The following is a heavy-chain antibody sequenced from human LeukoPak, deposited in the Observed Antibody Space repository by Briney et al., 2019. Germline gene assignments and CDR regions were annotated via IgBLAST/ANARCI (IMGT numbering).Heavy chain of an antibody. J-gene: IGHJ3*01. CDR2: VSYTGRT. CDR1: GCSLSGHY. D-gene: IGHD2-21*01. Sequence: SETLSLTCTVSGCSLSGHYWSWIRQPPGKRLEWIGYVSYTGRTKYNPSLQSRVTISIDTSNSQFSLKLTSVTSADTAVYSCARLLDNDIGGDPDTFDVWGQGTTVIVSS. CDR3: ARLLDNDIGGDPDTFDV. V-gene: IGHV4-59*11.